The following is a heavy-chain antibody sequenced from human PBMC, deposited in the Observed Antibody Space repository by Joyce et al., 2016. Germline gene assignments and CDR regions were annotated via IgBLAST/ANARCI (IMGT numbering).Heavy chain of an antibody. Sequence: VHLVQSGAEVKEPGAPVQVSCKASGYTFTGCYVHWVRQAPGQGLEWMGMINTKSGGTTDAQKFQGKVTLTRDTAANTHYMELTSLTSDDTAVFYCARDLTGSGWYYFDHWGQGTLVTVSS. D-gene: IGHD6-19*01. V-gene: IGHV1-46*01. CDR3: ARDLTGSGWYYFDH. J-gene: IGHJ4*02. CDR1: GYTFTGCY. CDR2: INTKSGGT.